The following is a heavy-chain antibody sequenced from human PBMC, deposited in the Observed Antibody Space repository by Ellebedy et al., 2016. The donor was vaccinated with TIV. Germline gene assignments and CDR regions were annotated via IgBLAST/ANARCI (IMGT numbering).Heavy chain of an antibody. Sequence: GESLKISXAASGFTFSSYAMHWVRQAPGKGLEWVAVISYDGSNKYYADSVKGRFTISRDNSKNTLYLQMNSLRAEDTAVYYCAKDGFDWLRTYGMDVWGQGTTVTVSS. CDR2: ISYDGSNK. J-gene: IGHJ6*02. D-gene: IGHD3-9*01. CDR3: AKDGFDWLRTYGMDV. V-gene: IGHV3-30-3*01. CDR1: GFTFSSYA.